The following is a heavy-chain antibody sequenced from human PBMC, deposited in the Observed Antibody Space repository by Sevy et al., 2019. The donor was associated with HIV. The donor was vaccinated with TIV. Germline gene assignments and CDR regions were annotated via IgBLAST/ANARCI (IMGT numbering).Heavy chain of an antibody. Sequence: GGSLRLSCAASGFTFSTYAMHWVRQAPGKGLEWVAVIPYDGSNTYYADSVKGRFTISRDNSKNTLYLQMNSLRAEDTAGYYCARDPPENIAARRGYYYGMDVWGQGTTVTVSS. CDR3: ARDPPENIAARRGYYYGMDV. CDR1: GFTFSTYA. D-gene: IGHD6-6*01. J-gene: IGHJ6*02. V-gene: IGHV3-30*04. CDR2: IPYDGSNT.